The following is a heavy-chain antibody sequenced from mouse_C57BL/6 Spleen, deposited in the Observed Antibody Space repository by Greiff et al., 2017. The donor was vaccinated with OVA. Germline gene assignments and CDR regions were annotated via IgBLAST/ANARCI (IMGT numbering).Heavy chain of an antibody. CDR1: GFSLTSYG. CDR2: IWSGGST. Sequence: VQRVESGPGLVQPSQSLSITCTVSGFSLTSYGVHWVRQSPGKGLEWLGVIWSGGSTDYNAAFISRLSISKDNSKSQVFFKMHSLQANDTAIYYCARGDYDAVDYWGQGTSVTVSS. J-gene: IGHJ4*01. CDR3: ARGDYDAVDY. D-gene: IGHD2-4*01. V-gene: IGHV2-2*02.